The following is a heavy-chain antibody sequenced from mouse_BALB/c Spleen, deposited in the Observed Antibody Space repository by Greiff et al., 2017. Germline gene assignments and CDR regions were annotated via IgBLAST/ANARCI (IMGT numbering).Heavy chain of an antibody. Sequence: EVKLMESGGGLVQPGGSRKLFCAASGFTFSSFGMHWVRQAPEKGLEWVAYISSGSSTIYYADTVKGRFTISRDNPKNTLFLQMTSLRSEDTAMYYCARGGRDYAMDDWGQGTSVTVSS. CDR2: ISSGSSTI. V-gene: IGHV5-17*02. CDR1: GFTFSSFG. CDR3: ARGGRDYAMDD. J-gene: IGHJ4*01.